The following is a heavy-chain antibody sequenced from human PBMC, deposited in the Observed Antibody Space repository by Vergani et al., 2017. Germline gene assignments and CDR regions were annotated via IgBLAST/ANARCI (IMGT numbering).Heavy chain of an antibody. CDR2: IKNTGDST. CDR1: GFTFSSHA. D-gene: IGHD5-24*01. CDR3: GRGSDNYN. J-gene: IGHJ4*02. V-gene: IGHV3-23*04. Sequence: VQLVESGGAVVQPGGSLRLSCVASGFTFSSHAMSWVRQGHGQGLELVSSIKNTGDSTHYADSGKCRFTISRDNSNNTLYLQMNSLRVDDTAVYYCGRGSDNYNWGQGTLVTVSS.